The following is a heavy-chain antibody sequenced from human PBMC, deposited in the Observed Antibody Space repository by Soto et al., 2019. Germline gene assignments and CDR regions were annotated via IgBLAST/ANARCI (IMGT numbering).Heavy chain of an antibody. CDR3: ARGDDSSGYYPLYYYGMDV. Sequence: SVKVSCKASGGTFSSYAISWVRQAPGQGLEWKGGIIPIFGTANYAQKFQGRVTITADESTSTAYMELSSLRSEDTAVYYCARGDDSSGYYPLYYYGMDVWGQGTTVTVSS. D-gene: IGHD3-22*01. CDR1: GGTFSSYA. J-gene: IGHJ6*02. CDR2: IIPIFGTA. V-gene: IGHV1-69*13.